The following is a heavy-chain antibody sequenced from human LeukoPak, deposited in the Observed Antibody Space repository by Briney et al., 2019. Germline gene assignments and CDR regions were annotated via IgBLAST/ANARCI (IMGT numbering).Heavy chain of an antibody. V-gene: IGHV3-49*04. D-gene: IGHD6-19*01. CDR1: GFTFRDYA. J-gene: IGHJ4*02. Sequence: PGGPLRLSCTASGFTFRDYAMSWVRQAPGKGLDRVGFIRSKAYGGTTEYAASVKGRFTISRDDSKSIAYLQMNSLKTEDTDVYYCTSYIAVAGTSFDYWGQGTLVTVSS. CDR2: IRSKAYGGTT. CDR3: TSYIAVAGTSFDY.